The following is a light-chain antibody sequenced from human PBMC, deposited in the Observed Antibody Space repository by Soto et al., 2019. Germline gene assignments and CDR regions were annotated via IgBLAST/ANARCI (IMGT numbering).Light chain of an antibody. CDR1: QTINNY. CDR2: DAS. Sequence: VMTQSPSTLSVSPGERATISCKASQTINNYFAWYQLKPGQVPKLLIYDASNWATGIPARFSGSGSGTDFTFTISSLQPEDSATYYCLQDINYPRTFGGGTKVDIK. J-gene: IGKJ4*02. CDR3: LQDINYPRT. V-gene: IGKV3-11*01.